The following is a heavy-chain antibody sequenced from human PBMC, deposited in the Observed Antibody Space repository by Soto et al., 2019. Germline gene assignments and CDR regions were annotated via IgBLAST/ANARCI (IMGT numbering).Heavy chain of an antibody. CDR3: AKIRWTIRIQEEDAI. CDR2: VIPIFGTP. CDR1: GGTFGSYA. D-gene: IGHD2-15*01. J-gene: IGHJ4*02. Sequence: QVQLVQSGAEVKKPGSSVNVSCKSSGGTFGSYAISWVRQAPGQGLEWMGGVIPIFGTPHYAQKFHGRVTITADIPTSTAYLELSSLKYAETAVYYCAKIRWTIRIQEEDAIWGQGTLVTVSS. V-gene: IGHV1-69*06.